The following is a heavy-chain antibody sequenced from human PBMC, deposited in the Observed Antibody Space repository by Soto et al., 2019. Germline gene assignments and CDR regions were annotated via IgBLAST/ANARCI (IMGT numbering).Heavy chain of an antibody. V-gene: IGHV3-53*05. Sequence: GGSLRLSCAASGFTVSSNYMTWVRQAPGKGLEWVSLIYSGGSTYYADSVKGRFTVSRDNSKNTLYLQMNSLRSDDTAVYYCGTAGLRRKGAFNIGAQGKRFTLS. CDR2: IYSGGST. CDR3: GTAGLRRKGAFNI. CDR1: GFTVSSNY. J-gene: IGHJ3*02.